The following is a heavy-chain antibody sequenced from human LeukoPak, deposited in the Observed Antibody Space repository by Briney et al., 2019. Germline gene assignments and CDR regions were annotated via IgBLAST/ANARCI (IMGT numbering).Heavy chain of an antibody. CDR3: AKVVVGATKGLSFDY. J-gene: IGHJ4*02. Sequence: ASVKVSCKASGYTFTSYYIHWVRQAPGHGLEWMGIINPSGGSTSYAQKFQGRVTMTRDMSTSTVYMELSSLRAEDTAVYYCAKVVVGATKGLSFDYWGQGTLVTVSS. CDR1: GYTFTSYY. CDR2: INPSGGST. V-gene: IGHV1-46*01. D-gene: IGHD1-26*01.